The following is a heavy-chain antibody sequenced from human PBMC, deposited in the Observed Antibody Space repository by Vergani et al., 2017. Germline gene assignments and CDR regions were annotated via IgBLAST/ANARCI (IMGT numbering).Heavy chain of an antibody. Sequence: QVQLVESGGGVVQPGRSLRLSCAASGFTFSSYGMHWVRQAPGKGLEWVAVIWYDGSNKNYADSVTVRFTSSRDNSKNTLYLQMNGLRAEDTAVYDCARERYSSGWYDFDDWGQGTLVTVSS. CDR1: GFTFSSYG. J-gene: IGHJ4*02. CDR2: IWYDGSNK. D-gene: IGHD6-19*01. V-gene: IGHV3-33*01. CDR3: ARERYSSGWYDFDD.